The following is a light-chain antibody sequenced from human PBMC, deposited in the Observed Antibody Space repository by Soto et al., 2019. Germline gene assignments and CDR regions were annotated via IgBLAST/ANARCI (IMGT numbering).Light chain of an antibody. J-gene: IGKJ3*01. CDR1: QSVTSSY. Sequence: EIVLTQSPGTLSLSPGERATLTCRASQSVTSSYLAWYQQKPVQAPRLLMYGASSSATGIPDRFSGSGSGTDFTRTISRLATEDFAVDYCQEYGSSPVTFGPGTKVDIK. CDR3: QEYGSSPVT. V-gene: IGKV3-20*01. CDR2: GAS.